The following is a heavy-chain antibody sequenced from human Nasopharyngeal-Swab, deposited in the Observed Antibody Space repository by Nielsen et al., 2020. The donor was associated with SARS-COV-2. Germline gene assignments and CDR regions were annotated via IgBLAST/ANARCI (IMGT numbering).Heavy chain of an antibody. CDR1: GYSFTSYW. CDR3: ARHGTQGPYQAGAFDI. V-gene: IGHV5-51*01. Sequence: GESLKISCKGSGYSFTSYWIGWVRQMPGKSLEWMGIIYPGDSDTRYSPSFQGQVTISADKSISTAYLQWSSLKASDTAMYYCARHGTQGPYQAGAFDIWGQGTMVTVSS. D-gene: IGHD1-26*01. CDR2: IYPGDSDT. J-gene: IGHJ3*02.